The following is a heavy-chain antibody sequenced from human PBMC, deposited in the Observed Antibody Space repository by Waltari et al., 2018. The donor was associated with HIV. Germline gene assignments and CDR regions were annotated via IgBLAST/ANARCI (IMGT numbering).Heavy chain of an antibody. J-gene: IGHJ4*02. CDR2: IKHSGTT. CDR3: ARGPPYYYDSSGYYHYFDY. V-gene: IGHV4-34*01. D-gene: IGHD3-22*01. CDR1: GGSFSGYY. Sequence: QVQLQQWGAGLLKPSETLSLTCAVYGGSFSGYYWSWIRQPPGQGLEWMGEIKHSGTTNYNPSLKSRVTISVDTSKNQFSLKLSSVTAADTAVYYCARGPPYYYDSSGYYHYFDYWGQGTLVTVSS.